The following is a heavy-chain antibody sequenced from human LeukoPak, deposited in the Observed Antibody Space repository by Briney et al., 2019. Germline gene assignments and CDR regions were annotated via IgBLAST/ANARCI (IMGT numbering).Heavy chain of an antibody. CDR3: ARGRDIVVVPAAILPNHPPYYYYGMDV. D-gene: IGHD2-2*02. Sequence: ASVKVSCKASGYTFTSYDINWVRQSTGQGLEWMGWMNPNSGNTGYAQKFQGRVTMTRNTSISTAYMELSSLRSEDTAVYYCARGRDIVVVPAAILPNHPPYYYYGMDVWGQGTTVTVSS. V-gene: IGHV1-8*01. CDR1: GYTFTSYD. CDR2: MNPNSGNT. J-gene: IGHJ6*02.